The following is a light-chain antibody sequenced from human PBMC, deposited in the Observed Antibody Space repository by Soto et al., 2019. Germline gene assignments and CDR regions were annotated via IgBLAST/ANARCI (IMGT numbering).Light chain of an antibody. CDR3: QQCGSSLIT. CDR1: QSVSSSY. J-gene: IGKJ5*01. Sequence: EIVVTQSPGTLSLSPGERATLSCRASQSVSSSYLAWYQQKPGQAPRLLIYGASSRATGIPDRFSGSGSGTDFTLTISRLEPEDFAVYYCQQCGSSLITFGQGTRLEIK. CDR2: GAS. V-gene: IGKV3-20*01.